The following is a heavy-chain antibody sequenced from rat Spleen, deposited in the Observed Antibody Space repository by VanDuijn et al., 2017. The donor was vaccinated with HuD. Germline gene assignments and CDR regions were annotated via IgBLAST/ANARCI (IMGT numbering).Heavy chain of an antibody. CDR2: ITNTGGST. D-gene: IGHD1-1*01. J-gene: IGHJ2*01. CDR3: TSYYSGDFDY. CDR1: GFTFNNYW. V-gene: IGHV5-31*01. Sequence: EVQLVESGGGLVQPGRPLKVSCVASGFTFNNYWMTWIRQAPGKGLEWVASITNTGGSTYYPDSVKGRFTISRDNAKSTLYLQMNRLRSEDTATYYCTSYYSGDFDYWGQGVMVTVSS.